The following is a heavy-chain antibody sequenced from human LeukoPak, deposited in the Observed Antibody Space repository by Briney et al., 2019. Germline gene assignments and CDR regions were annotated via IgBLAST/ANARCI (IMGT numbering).Heavy chain of an antibody. Sequence: SQTLSLTCTVSGGSISSGDYYWSWIRQPPGKGLEWIGYIYYSGSTYYNPSLKNRVTISVDTSKNQFSLKLSSVTAADTAVYYCARGIVLMVYATGWFDPWGQGTLVTVSS. CDR1: GGSISSGDYY. D-gene: IGHD2-8*01. J-gene: IGHJ5*02. V-gene: IGHV4-30-4*08. CDR3: ARGIVLMVYATGWFDP. CDR2: IYYSGST.